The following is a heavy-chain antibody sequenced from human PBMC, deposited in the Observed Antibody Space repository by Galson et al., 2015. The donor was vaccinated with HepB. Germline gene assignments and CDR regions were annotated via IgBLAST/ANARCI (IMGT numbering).Heavy chain of an antibody. V-gene: IGHV3-74*03. CDR1: GFSFGNYR. CDR2: INRDGSRF. CDR3: TKEFGPGSGWWNAVDI. J-gene: IGHJ3*02. D-gene: IGHD6-19*01. Sequence: ALSLSCAAYGFSFGNYRMHWVRQAPGEGVVGASGINRDGSRFTYADYLRGRLTTSRGNAHNALYLQMNSLRAKDTAVYYCTKEFGPGSGWWNAVDIWGQGTMVTVSP.